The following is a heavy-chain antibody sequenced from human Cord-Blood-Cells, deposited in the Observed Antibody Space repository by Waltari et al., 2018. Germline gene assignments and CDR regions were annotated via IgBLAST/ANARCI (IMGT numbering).Heavy chain of an antibody. D-gene: IGHD6-6*01. V-gene: IGHV1-69*01. CDR2: VIPIFGTA. CDR3: ARGLYYSSSSASYYFDY. CDR1: GGTFSSYA. Sequence: QVQLVQSGAEVKKPGSSVKVSCKASGGTFSSYATSSVRPAPGQGLEWMGGVIPIFGTANYAQKFQGRVTITADESTSTAYMELSSLRSEDTAVYYCARGLYYSSSSASYYFDYWGQGTLVTVSS. J-gene: IGHJ4*02.